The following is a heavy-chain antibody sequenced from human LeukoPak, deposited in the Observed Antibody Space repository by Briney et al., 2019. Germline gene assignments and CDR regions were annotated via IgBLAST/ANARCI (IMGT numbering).Heavy chain of an antibody. CDR3: ARGGGYGDSQNRIGAFDI. CDR1: GGSISNYY. Sequence: SETLSLTCTVSGGSISNYYWSWIRQPPGKGLAWIGYIYYSGSTNYNPSLESRVTISVDTSKNQFSLKLSSVTAADTAVYYCARGGGYGDSQNRIGAFDIWGQGTMVTVSS. V-gene: IGHV4-59*01. CDR2: IYYSGST. D-gene: IGHD4-17*01. J-gene: IGHJ3*02.